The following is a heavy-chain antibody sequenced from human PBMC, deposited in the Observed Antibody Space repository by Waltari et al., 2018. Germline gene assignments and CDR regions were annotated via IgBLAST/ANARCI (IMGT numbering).Heavy chain of an antibody. J-gene: IGHJ4*02. D-gene: IGHD2-15*01. V-gene: IGHV3-53*01. CDR3: ARVQGWPTIPDY. CDR2: IHSGGTT. Sequence: EVQLVESGGGLIQPGGSLRLSCAATGVTVSSDYMSWVRQDSGKGLEWTSVIHSGGTTYYSDSVKGRFTISRDNSKNTLYLQMNSLRAEDTAVYYCARVQGWPTIPDYWGQGTLVTVSS. CDR1: GVTVSSDY.